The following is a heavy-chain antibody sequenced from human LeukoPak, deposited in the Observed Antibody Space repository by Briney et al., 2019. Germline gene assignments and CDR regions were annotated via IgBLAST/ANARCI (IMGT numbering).Heavy chain of an antibody. CDR1: GFTFSSYG. Sequence: GGSLRLSCAASGFTFSSYGMHWVRQAPGKGLEWVAVISHDGSKKYYADSVKGRFTISRDNSKNTLYLQMNSLRDGDTAVYYCAKDPYSGSFEYFQHWGQGTLVTVSS. CDR2: ISHDGSKK. J-gene: IGHJ1*01. D-gene: IGHD1-26*01. V-gene: IGHV3-30*18. CDR3: AKDPYSGSFEYFQH.